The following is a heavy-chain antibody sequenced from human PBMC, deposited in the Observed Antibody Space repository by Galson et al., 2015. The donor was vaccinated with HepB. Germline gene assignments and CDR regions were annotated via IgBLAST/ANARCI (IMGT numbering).Heavy chain of an antibody. CDR1: GFTFSNYG. D-gene: IGHD3-10*01. CDR2: ISYDESNK. Sequence: SLRLSCAASGFTFSNYGMHWVRQAPGKGLEWVAVISYDESNKFYRDSVKGRFTISRDNSKDTLYLQMNSLRAEDTAVYYCAKDGVTFGEFGDHLDYWGQGTLVTVSS. V-gene: IGHV3-30*18. CDR3: AKDGVTFGEFGDHLDY. J-gene: IGHJ4*02.